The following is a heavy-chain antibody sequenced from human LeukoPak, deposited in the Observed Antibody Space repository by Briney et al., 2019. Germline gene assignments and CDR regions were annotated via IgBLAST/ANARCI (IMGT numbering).Heavy chain of an antibody. CDR1: GFTFSSYA. V-gene: IGHV3-23*01. CDR2: ISGGGGST. J-gene: IGHJ6*03. D-gene: IGHD4-17*01. Sequence: PGGALRLSCAASGFTFSSYAMSRVRQAPGKGLEWVSAISGGGGSTYYADSVKGQFPISRDNSKNQLYLQMNSLRAEDTDVYYCAKNAPARKGLFSVTTNYYYYMDVWGKGTPVTVSS. CDR3: AKNAPARKGLFSVTTNYYYYMDV.